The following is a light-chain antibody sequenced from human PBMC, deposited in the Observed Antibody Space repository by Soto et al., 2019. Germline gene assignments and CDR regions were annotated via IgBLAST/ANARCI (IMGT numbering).Light chain of an antibody. V-gene: IGKV3-15*01. J-gene: IGKJ4*01. CDR2: GAS. CDR1: QTVSSE. Sequence: EIVMTQSPATLSVSVGERATLSCRASQTVSSELAWYQQKPGQAPRLLIYGASTRATGIPARFTGSGSGTEFTLTISSLQSEDFAVYYCQQYNDWPPQLTFGGGTKVEIK. CDR3: QQYNDWPPQLT.